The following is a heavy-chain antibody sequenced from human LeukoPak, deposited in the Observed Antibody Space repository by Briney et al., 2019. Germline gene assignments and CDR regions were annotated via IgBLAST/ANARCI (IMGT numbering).Heavy chain of an antibody. Sequence: GGSLRLSCAASGFTFSSYGMHWVRQAPGKGLEWVAFIRYDGSNKYYADSVKGRFTISRDNSKNTLYLQMNSLRAEDTAVYYCARRAGAYSHPYDYWGQGTMVTVSS. V-gene: IGHV3-30*02. CDR3: ARRAGAYSHPYDY. CDR1: GFTFSSYG. CDR2: IRYDGSNK. D-gene: IGHD4/OR15-4a*01. J-gene: IGHJ3*01.